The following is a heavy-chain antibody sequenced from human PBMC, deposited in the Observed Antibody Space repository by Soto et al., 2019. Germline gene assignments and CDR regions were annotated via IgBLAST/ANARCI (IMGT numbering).Heavy chain of an antibody. D-gene: IGHD6-6*01. CDR1: GFTLSSYG. CDR3: AKDSYSSSVYYYYGMDV. V-gene: IGHV3-30*18. CDR2: ISYDGSNK. Sequence: PGGSLRLSCAASGFTLSSYGMHWVRQAPGKGLEWVAVISYDGSNKYYADSVKGRFTISRDNSKNTLYLQMNSLRAEDTAVYYCAKDSYSSSVYYYYGMDVWGQGTTVTV. J-gene: IGHJ6*02.